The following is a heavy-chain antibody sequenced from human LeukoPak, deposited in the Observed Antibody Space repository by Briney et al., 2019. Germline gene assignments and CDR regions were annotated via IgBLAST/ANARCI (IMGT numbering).Heavy chain of an antibody. D-gene: IGHD4-17*01. CDR2: IYSGGNT. Sequence: GGSLRLSCGASEVTVSNNYMSWVRQAPGKGLEWVSVIYSGGNTYYADSVKGRFTISRDNSKNTLSLQMNSLRAEDTAVYYCARGDSPDYGDYQHLDYWGQGTLVTVSS. CDR1: EVTVSNNY. J-gene: IGHJ4*02. V-gene: IGHV3-53*01. CDR3: ARGDSPDYGDYQHLDY.